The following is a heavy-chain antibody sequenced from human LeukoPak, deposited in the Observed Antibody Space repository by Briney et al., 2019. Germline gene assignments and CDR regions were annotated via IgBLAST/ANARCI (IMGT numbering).Heavy chain of an antibody. CDR1: GFTFSSYS. CDR2: ISSSSSYI. Sequence: GGSLRLSCAASGFTFSSYSMNWVRQAPGKGLEWVSSISSSSSYIYYADSVKGRFTISRDNAKNSLYLQMNSLRAEDTAVYYCASSGIAARRAFDYWGQGTLVTVSS. D-gene: IGHD6-6*01. V-gene: IGHV3-21*01. J-gene: IGHJ4*02. CDR3: ASSGIAARRAFDY.